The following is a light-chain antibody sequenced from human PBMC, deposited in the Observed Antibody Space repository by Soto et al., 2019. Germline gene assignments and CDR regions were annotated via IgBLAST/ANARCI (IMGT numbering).Light chain of an antibody. V-gene: IGLV2-14*01. CDR2: DVS. Sequence: QSVLTQPASVSGSHGQSITISCTGTSSDVGGYNYVSWYQQHPGKAPKLMIYDVSNRPSGVSNRFSGSKPGNTASLTISGLQAEDEADYYCSSYTSSSTGVFRTGTKVTVL. J-gene: IGLJ1*01. CDR1: SSDVGGYNY. CDR3: SSYTSSSTGV.